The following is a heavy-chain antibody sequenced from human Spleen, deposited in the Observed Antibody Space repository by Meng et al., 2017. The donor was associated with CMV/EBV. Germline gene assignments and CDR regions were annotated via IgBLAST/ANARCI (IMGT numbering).Heavy chain of an antibody. CDR3: AKFTKYIVATGFDY. Sequence: GGSLRLSCAASGFTFSSYGMHWVRQAPGKGLEWVAFIRYDGSNKYYADSVKGRFTISRDNSKNTLYLQMNSLRAEDTAVYYCAKFTKYIVATGFDYWGQGTLVTVSS. CDR2: IRYDGSNK. CDR1: GFTFSSYG. D-gene: IGHD5-12*01. V-gene: IGHV3-30*02. J-gene: IGHJ4*02.